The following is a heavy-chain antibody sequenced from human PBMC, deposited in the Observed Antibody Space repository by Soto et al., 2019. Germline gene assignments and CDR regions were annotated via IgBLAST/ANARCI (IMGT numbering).Heavy chain of an antibody. CDR3: ARQEYCSSTSCYTVDS. V-gene: IGHV5-51*01. D-gene: IGHD2-2*02. CDR2: IYLGDSNT. J-gene: IGHJ4*02. CDR1: GYRFTSYW. Sequence: PGESLKISCKGSGYRFTSYWIGWVRQMPGKGLEWMGIIYLGDSNTRYSPSFQGQVTISADKSISTAYLQWSSLKASDTAIYYCARQEYCSSTSCYTVDSWGQGTLVTVYS.